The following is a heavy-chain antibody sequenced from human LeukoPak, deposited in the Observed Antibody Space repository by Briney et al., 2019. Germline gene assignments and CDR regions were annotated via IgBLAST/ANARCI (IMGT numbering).Heavy chain of an antibody. CDR1: YVSIRSHR. Sequence: SETLSLIFTVSYVSIRSHRCHWIRQPPGKGLELIGYIYNSGGSTTYTPALKSRVTISLGTSKNQFSLNLKSVTAADTAVYYCARGRGRGYYSIASWGQGTLVTVSS. D-gene: IGHD3-22*01. CDR2: IYNSGGST. V-gene: IGHV4-59*11. CDR3: ARGRGRGYYSIAS. J-gene: IGHJ4*02.